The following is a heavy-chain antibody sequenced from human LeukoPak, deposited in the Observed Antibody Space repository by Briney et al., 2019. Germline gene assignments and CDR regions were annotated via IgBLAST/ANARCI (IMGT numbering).Heavy chain of an antibody. CDR2: ISGSGSTM. CDR1: GFTFSDYY. Sequence: PGGSLRLSCAASGFTFSDYYMNWIRQAPRKGPEWVSYISGSGSTMYYADSVKGRFTISRDNAKNSLYLQMNSLRAEDTAVYYCARARTGRDGYNDFDYWGQGTLVTVSS. D-gene: IGHD5-24*01. V-gene: IGHV3-11*01. J-gene: IGHJ4*02. CDR3: ARARTGRDGYNDFDY.